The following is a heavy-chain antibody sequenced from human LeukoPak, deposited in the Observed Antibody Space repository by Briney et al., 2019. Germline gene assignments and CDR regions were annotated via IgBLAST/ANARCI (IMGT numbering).Heavy chain of an antibody. CDR2: IYYSGST. CDR1: GGSISSYY. V-gene: IGHV4-59*01. Sequence: SETLSLTCTVSGGSISSYYWSWIRQPPGKGLEWIGYIYYSGSTNYNPSLKSRVTISVDTSKNQFSLKLSSVTAADTAVYYCARDRDFGTVPYGMDVWGQGTTVTVSS. J-gene: IGHJ6*02. CDR3: ARDRDFGTVPYGMDV. D-gene: IGHD4-17*01.